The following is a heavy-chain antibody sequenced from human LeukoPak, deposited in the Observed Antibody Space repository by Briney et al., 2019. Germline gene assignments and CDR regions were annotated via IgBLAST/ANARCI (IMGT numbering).Heavy chain of an antibody. J-gene: IGHJ5*02. CDR3: ARGVHNPSLHRGVQITVGADSHHLSPTLSSATAADTAVYFCARAKEKTSDAPGCFLES. CDR1: GAFISSYY. D-gene: IGHD3-10*01. Sequence: NPSETLSLTCTVSGAFISSYYLSWIRQPPGKGLEWIGYIYYTGSPNYNPSLRSRVTISVGRSSNQFSLTLNSVTAADTAMYYCARGVHNPSLHRGVQITVGADSHHLSPTLSSATAADTAVYFCARAKEKTSDAPGCFLESWAKGKLAPVSS. CDR2: IYYTGSP. V-gene: IGHV4-59*03.